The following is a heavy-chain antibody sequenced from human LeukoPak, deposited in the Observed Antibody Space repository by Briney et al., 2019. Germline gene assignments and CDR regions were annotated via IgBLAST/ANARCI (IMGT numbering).Heavy chain of an antibody. CDR3: ARAADSGSYGGWFDP. CDR2: IIPIFGTA. Sequence: SVKVSCKASGGTFSSYAISWVRQAPAQGLEWMGGIIPIFGTANYAQKFQGRVTITADESTSTAYMELSSLRSEDTAVYYCARAADSGSYGGWFDPWGQGTLVTVSS. V-gene: IGHV1-69*13. CDR1: GGTFSSYA. D-gene: IGHD1-26*01. J-gene: IGHJ5*02.